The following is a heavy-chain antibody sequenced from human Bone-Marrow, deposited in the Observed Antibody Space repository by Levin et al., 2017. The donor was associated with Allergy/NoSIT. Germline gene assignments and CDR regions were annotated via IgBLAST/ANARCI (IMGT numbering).Heavy chain of an antibody. CDR3: ARSLIVGLTNVAFDI. CDR2: INHGGST. Sequence: PSETLSLTCAVYGGSLSGYYWSWIRQPPGKGLEWIGEINHGGSTNYNPSLKSRVTISVDTSKNQFSLKLSSVTAADTAVYYCARSLIVGLTNVAFDIWGQGTMVTVSS. J-gene: IGHJ3*02. CDR1: GGSLSGYY. V-gene: IGHV4-34*01. D-gene: IGHD1-26*01.